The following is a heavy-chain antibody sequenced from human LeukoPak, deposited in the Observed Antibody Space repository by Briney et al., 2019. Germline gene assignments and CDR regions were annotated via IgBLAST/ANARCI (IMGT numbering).Heavy chain of an antibody. CDR1: GGSISSSSYY. CDR3: ARERVDYYDSTGLLDY. CDR2: IYHSGST. J-gene: IGHJ4*02. D-gene: IGHD3-22*01. Sequence: PSETLSLTCTVSGGSISSSSYYWGWIRQPPGKGLEWIGSIYHSGSTNYNPSLKSRVTISIDKSKNQFSLKLTSVTAADTAVYYCARERVDYYDSTGLLDYWGQGTLVTVSS. V-gene: IGHV4-39*07.